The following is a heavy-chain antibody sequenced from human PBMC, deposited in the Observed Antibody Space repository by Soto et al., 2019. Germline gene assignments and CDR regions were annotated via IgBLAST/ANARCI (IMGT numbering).Heavy chain of an antibody. V-gene: IGHV3-13*01. Sequence: GGSLRLSCAASGITFSASDMHWVRQAAGKGLEWVSAIGTLHDTYYPDSVKGRFTISRDNAKNSLYLQMNSLRAGDTAVYYCARQASYWHGGGGWLDPWGQGTLVTVSS. D-gene: IGHD2-8*02. CDR1: GITFSASD. J-gene: IGHJ5*02. CDR3: ARQASYWHGGGGWLDP. CDR2: IGTLHDT.